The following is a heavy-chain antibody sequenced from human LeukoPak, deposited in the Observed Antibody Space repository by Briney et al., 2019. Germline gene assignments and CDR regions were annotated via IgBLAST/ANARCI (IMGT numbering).Heavy chain of an antibody. CDR2: INHSGST. J-gene: IGHJ5*02. CDR3: ARVLLYDYVWGSYCSGWFDP. CDR1: GGSLSRGGYS. Sequence: PSETLSLTCAVSGGSLSRGGYSWSWIRQPPGKGLEWIGEINHSGSTNHNPSLKSRITISVDTSKNPLSPKLSSVTAADTTVYYCARVLLYDYVWGSYCSGWFDPWGQGTLVTVSS. D-gene: IGHD3-16*02. V-gene: IGHV4-30-2*01.